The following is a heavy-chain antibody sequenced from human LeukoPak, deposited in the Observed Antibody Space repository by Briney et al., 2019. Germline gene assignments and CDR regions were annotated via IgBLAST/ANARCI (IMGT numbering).Heavy chain of an antibody. J-gene: IGHJ4*02. V-gene: IGHV3-7*01. CDR3: ARHLSGVTGYTYGRGIDY. Sequence: PGGSLRLSCAASGFTFTTYWMSWVRQPPGKGLEWVANIKQDGSEKYYVDSVKGRFTISRDNAKTSLYLLMNSLRAEDTAVYYCARHLSGVTGYTYGRGIDYWGQGTLVTVSS. CDR2: IKQDGSEK. D-gene: IGHD5-18*01. CDR1: GFTFTTYW.